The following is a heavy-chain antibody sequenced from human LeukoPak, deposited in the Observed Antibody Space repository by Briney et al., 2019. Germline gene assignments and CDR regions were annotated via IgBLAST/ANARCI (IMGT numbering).Heavy chain of an antibody. V-gene: IGHV4-39*01. Sequence: PSETLSLTCTVSGDSIIDSTYYWGWIRQPPGKGLDWIGVINYSGSTYYNPSLRSRVTISVDTSKNQFSLKLNSVTASDTAVYYCARGYDFWGQGTLVTVSS. D-gene: IGHD3-22*01. CDR2: INYSGST. CDR3: ARGYDF. J-gene: IGHJ4*02. CDR1: GDSIIDSTYY.